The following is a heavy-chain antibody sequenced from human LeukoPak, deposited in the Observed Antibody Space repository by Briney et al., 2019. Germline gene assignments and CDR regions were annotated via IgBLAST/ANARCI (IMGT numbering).Heavy chain of an antibody. V-gene: IGHV4-31*03. CDR3: ARDGGAAADSGGNWFDP. D-gene: IGHD6-13*01. CDR2: IYYSGST. J-gene: IGHJ5*02. CDR1: GGSISSGGYY. Sequence: PSETLSLTCTVSGGSISSGGYYWRWIRQHPGKGLEWIGYIYYSGSTYYNPSLKSRVTISVDTSKNQFSLKLSSVTAADTAVYYCARDGGAAADSGGNWFDPWGQGTLVTVSS.